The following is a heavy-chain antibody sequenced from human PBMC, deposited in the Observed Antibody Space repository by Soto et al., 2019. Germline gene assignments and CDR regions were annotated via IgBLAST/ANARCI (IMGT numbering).Heavy chain of an antibody. CDR3: ARGRVEDSSGWATYFDY. J-gene: IGHJ4*02. D-gene: IGHD6-19*01. CDR1: GFTFSGYS. CDR2: INTNGVNT. Sequence: GGSLRLSCAASGFTFSGYSMFWVRQAPGKGLEYVSAINTNGVNTFYAKSVKGRFTISRDNSKNTMYLQMGSLRAEDMVVYYCARGRVEDSSGWATYFDYWGQGTLVTVSS. V-gene: IGHV3-64*01.